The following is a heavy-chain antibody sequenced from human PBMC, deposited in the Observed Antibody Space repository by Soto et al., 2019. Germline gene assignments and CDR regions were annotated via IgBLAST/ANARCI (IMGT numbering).Heavy chain of an antibody. CDR1: GGSISSSNW. CDR3: ARTLDSYSSSPADY. V-gene: IGHV4-4*02. D-gene: IGHD6-6*01. CDR2: IYHTGGT. J-gene: IGHJ4*02. Sequence: PSETLSLTCAVSGGSISSSNWWSWVRQPPGKELEWIGEIYHTGGTNYNPSLKSRVTISVDKSKNAFYLKLSSVTAADTPVYYCARTLDSYSSSPADYWGQGTLVTVSS.